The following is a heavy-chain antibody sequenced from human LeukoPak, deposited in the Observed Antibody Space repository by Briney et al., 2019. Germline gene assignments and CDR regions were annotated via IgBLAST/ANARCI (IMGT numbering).Heavy chain of an antibody. Sequence: SETLSLTCTVSGGSISSSSYYWGWIRQPPGKGLEWIGSIYYSGSTYYNPSLKSRVTISVDTSKNQFSLKLSSVTAADTAVYYCARQPTYSSSSHGYFDYWGQGTLVTVSS. CDR1: GGSISSSSYY. CDR3: ARQPTYSSSSHGYFDY. D-gene: IGHD6-6*01. J-gene: IGHJ4*02. V-gene: IGHV4-39*01. CDR2: IYYSGST.